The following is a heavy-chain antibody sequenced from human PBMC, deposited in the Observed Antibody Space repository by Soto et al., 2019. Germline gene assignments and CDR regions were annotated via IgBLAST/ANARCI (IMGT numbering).Heavy chain of an antibody. CDR3: ARNSALLDYYYGMDV. J-gene: IGHJ6*02. CDR2: IYHSGST. Sequence: SETLSLTCAVSGGSISSSNWWSWVRQPPGKGLEWIGEIYHSGSTNYNPSLKSRVTISVDKSKNQFSLKLSSVTAADTAVYYCARNSALLDYYYGMDVWGQGTTVTVSS. V-gene: IGHV4-4*02. CDR1: GGSISSSNW. D-gene: IGHD3-3*01.